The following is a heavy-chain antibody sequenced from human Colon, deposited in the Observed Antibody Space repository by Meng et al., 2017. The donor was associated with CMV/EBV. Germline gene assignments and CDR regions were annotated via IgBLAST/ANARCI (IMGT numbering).Heavy chain of an antibody. CDR3: ARYRSTTESGVGLDS. J-gene: IGHJ4*02. V-gene: IGHV3-53*01. Sequence: GGSLRLSCAASGFTVTNNFMTWVRQAPGKGLEWVSVSYNDGSTYYADSVKGRFTLSRDTSKNMLYLRMNSLRPDDSAVYYCARYRSTTESGVGLDSWGQGTLVTVSS. CDR2: SYNDGST. D-gene: IGHD1-1*01. CDR1: GFTVTNNF.